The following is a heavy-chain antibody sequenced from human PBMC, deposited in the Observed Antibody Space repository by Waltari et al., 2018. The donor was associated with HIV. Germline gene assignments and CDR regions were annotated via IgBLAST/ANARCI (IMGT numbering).Heavy chain of an antibody. CDR3: AKGLAVAGNWFDP. CDR1: GFTFSSYG. V-gene: IGHV3-30*02. D-gene: IGHD6-19*01. J-gene: IGHJ5*02. CDR2: IRYDGSNK. Sequence: QVQLVESGGGVVQPGGSLRLSCAASGFTFSSYGMPWVHQAPGKGLEWVAFIRYDGSNKYYADSVKGRFTISRDNSKNTLYLQMNSLRAEDTAVYYCAKGLAVAGNWFDPWGQGTLVTVSS.